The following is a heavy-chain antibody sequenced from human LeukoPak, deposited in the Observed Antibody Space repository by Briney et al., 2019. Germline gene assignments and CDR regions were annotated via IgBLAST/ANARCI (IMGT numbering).Heavy chain of an antibody. D-gene: IGHD2-15*01. CDR2: MKIDGSEE. V-gene: IGHV3-7*01. CDR3: ARWARYCSSGSCYSWFDP. CDR1: GFTFRSYW. Sequence: PGGSLRLSCAASGFTFRSYWMSWVRQAPGKGLEWVANMKIDGSEEYYVDSVKGRFTISSDNAKNSLYLQMNSLRVDDTAVYYCARWARYCSSGSCYSWFDPWGQGTLVTVSS. J-gene: IGHJ5*02.